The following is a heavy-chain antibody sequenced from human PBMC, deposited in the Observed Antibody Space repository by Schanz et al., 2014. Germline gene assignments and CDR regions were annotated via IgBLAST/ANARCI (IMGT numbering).Heavy chain of an antibody. CDR3: AKDTGYCHGGACYCFEY. D-gene: IGHD2-8*02. V-gene: IGHV3-23*04. Sequence: EVQLVQSGGGLVQPGGSLRLSCAASGFTFSSYAMSWVRQAPGKGLEWVSGISDNGISTYYADSVKGRFSISRDNSQNTLYLQMDSLRPEDTAVYFCAKDTGYCHGGACYCFEYWGLGILXTVSS. J-gene: IGHJ4*02. CDR1: GFTFSSYA. CDR2: ISDNGIST.